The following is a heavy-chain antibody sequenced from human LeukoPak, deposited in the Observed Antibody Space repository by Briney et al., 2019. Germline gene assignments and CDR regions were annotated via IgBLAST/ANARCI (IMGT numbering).Heavy chain of an antibody. CDR1: GYTFTGYY. CDR2: INPNSGGT. D-gene: IGHD3-16*02. V-gene: IGHV1-2*06. J-gene: IGHJ4*02. CDR3: ARAFGGVIVNDY. Sequence: ASVKVSCKASGYTFTGYYMHWVRQAPGQGLEWMGRINPNSGGTNYAQKFQGGVTMTRDTSISTAYMELSRLRSDDTAVYYCARAFGGVIVNDYWGQGTLVTVSS.